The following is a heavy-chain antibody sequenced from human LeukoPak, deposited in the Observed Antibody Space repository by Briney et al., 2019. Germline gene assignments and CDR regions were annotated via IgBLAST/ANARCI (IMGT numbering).Heavy chain of an antibody. V-gene: IGHV3-21*01. CDR3: ARDLGDSYGFFAFDY. D-gene: IGHD5-18*01. Sequence: PGGSLRLSCAASGFTFSSYSMSWVRQAPGKGLEWVSSISSSSTYVYYADSVKGRFTISRDNAKISLYLQMNSLGAEDTAVYYCARDLGDSYGFFAFDYWGQGTLVTVSS. CDR1: GFTFSSYS. J-gene: IGHJ4*02. CDR2: ISSSSTYV.